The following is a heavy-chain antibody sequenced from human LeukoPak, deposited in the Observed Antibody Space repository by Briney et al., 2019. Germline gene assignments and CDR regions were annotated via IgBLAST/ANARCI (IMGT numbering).Heavy chain of an antibody. V-gene: IGHV4-39*01. J-gene: IGHJ6*03. CDR3: ARVSGQFYFYYYMDV. CDR2: IYYSGST. CDR1: GGSIRSSSYY. D-gene: IGHD6-19*01. Sequence: SETLSLTCTVSGGSIRSSSYYWGWIRQPPGKGLEWIGCIYYSGSTYYNPSLKSRVTISVDTSKNQFSLRLSSVTAADTAVYYCARVSGQFYFYYYMDVWGKGTTVTISS.